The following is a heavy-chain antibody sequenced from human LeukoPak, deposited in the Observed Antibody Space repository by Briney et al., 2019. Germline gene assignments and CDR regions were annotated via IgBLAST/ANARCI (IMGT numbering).Heavy chain of an antibody. CDR3: ARSGGIVVVPAAQYYYYYYMDV. CDR1: GYTFTGYY. CDR2: INPNSGGT. J-gene: IGHJ6*03. V-gene: IGHV1-2*06. D-gene: IGHD2-2*01. Sequence: GASVKVSCKASGYTFTGYYMHWVRQAPGQGLEWMGRINPNSGGTNYAQKFQGRVTMTRDTSISTAYMELSRLRSDDTAVYYCARSGGIVVVPAAQYYYYYYMDVWGKGTTVTVSS.